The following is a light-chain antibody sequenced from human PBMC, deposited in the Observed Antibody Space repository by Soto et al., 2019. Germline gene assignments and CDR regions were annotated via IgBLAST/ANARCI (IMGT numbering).Light chain of an antibody. J-gene: IGLJ2*01. Sequence: QSVLTQPPSASGSPGQSVAISCTGTSSDVGGYNYVSWYQQHPGKAPKLMIYEVSNRPSGVSFRFSGSKSGNTASLTISGLQAEDEADYYCSSYTSTNTVIFGGGTKLTVL. CDR1: SSDVGGYNY. V-gene: IGLV2-14*01. CDR3: SSYTSTNTVI. CDR2: EVS.